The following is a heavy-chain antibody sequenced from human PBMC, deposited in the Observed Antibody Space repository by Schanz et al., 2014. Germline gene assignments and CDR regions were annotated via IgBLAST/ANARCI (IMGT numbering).Heavy chain of an antibody. CDR1: GFTVSINY. Sequence: EVQLVESGGGLVQPGGSLRLSCAASGFTVSINYMSWVRQAPGKGLEWVSGISSSGSTYYADSVKGRFTISRDNSKNTLYLQMNSLRAEDTAVYYCAKDIAPLAARPGYGMDVWGQGTTVTVSS. CDR2: ISSSGST. J-gene: IGHJ6*02. V-gene: IGHV3-66*01. CDR3: AKDIAPLAARPGYGMDV. D-gene: IGHD6-13*01.